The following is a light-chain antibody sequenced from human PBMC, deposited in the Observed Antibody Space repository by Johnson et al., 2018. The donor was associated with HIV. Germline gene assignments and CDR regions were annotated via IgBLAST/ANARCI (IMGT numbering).Light chain of an antibody. CDR1: SFNIGINF. Sequence: QFVLTQPPSVSAAPGQRVTISCSGSSFNIGINFVSWYQQVPGTAPKLLICESNKRPSGIPNRFSGSKSGTSATLGITGLQTGDEADYYCGTWDSSLSANVFGTGTKVTVL. CDR2: ESN. V-gene: IGLV1-51*02. CDR3: GTWDSSLSANV. J-gene: IGLJ1*01.